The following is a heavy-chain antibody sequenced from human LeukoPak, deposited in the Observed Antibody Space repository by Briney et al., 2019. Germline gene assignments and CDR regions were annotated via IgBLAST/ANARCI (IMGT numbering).Heavy chain of an antibody. CDR2: SDYSGST. CDR1: GGSINSGY. J-gene: IGHJ6*03. V-gene: IGHV4-59*08. CDR3: ARRTYSNYLAYYYYYMDV. Sequence: SATLSLTCAVSGGSINSGYWSWIRQPPGKGLEWIGYSDYSGSTNFNPSLRSRVTISIDTSRTQFSLNLTSVTAADTAVYYCARRTYSNYLAYYYYYMDVWGKGTTVTASS. D-gene: IGHD4-11*01.